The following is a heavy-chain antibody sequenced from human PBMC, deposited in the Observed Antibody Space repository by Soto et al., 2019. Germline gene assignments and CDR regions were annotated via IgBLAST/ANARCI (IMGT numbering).Heavy chain of an antibody. V-gene: IGHV4-59*01. CDR3: ARVRYYDFWSGYYYPDYYYYYMDV. D-gene: IGHD3-3*01. J-gene: IGHJ6*03. CDR1: GGSISSYY. Sequence: SETLSLTCTVSGGSISSYYWSWIRQPPGKGLEWIGYIYYSGSTNYNPSLKSRVTISVDTSKNQFSLKLSSVTAADTAVYYCARVRYYDFWSGYYYPDYYYYYMDVWGKGTTVTVSS. CDR2: IYYSGST.